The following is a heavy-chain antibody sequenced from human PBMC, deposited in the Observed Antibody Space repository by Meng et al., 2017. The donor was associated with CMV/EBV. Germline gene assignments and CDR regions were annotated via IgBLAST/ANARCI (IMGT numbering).Heavy chain of an antibody. CDR3: ARDLKRWRITIFPY. CDR2: INPSGGST. J-gene: IGHJ4*02. Sequence: ASVKVSCKASGYTFTSYYMHWVRQAPGQGLEWMGIINPSGGSTSYAQKFQGRVTMTRDTSISTAYMELSRLRSGDTAVYYCARDLKRWRITIFPYWGQGTLVTVSS. V-gene: IGHV1-46*01. D-gene: IGHD3-3*01. CDR1: GYTFTSYY.